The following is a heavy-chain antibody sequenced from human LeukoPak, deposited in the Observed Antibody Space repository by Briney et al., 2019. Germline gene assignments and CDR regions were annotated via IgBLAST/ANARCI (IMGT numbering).Heavy chain of an antibody. CDR2: VNLQGST. CDR3: AREGGPYRPLDY. CDR1: GFTFSTYR. V-gene: IGHV4-4*02. J-gene: IGHJ4*02. Sequence: GSLRLSCAASGFTFSTYRFNWVRQPPGKGLEWIGEVNLQGSTNYNPSLKSRVAISVDKSENHISLKLTSVTAADTAVYYCAREGGPYRPLDYSGQGTLVTVAS.